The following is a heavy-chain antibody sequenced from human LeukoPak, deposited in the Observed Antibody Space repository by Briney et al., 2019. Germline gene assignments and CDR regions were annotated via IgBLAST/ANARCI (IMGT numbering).Heavy chain of an antibody. D-gene: IGHD3-10*01. V-gene: IGHV1-2*02. CDR1: VYTSTGYY. Sequence: ASVKVSCKASVYTSTGYYMHWVRQAPGQGVEWMGWINPNSGGTNYAQKFQGRVTITRDTSISTAYMELSRVRSDDTAVYSCARVMVRGGYDYWGQGNLVTVSS. CDR2: INPNSGGT. CDR3: ARVMVRGGYDY. J-gene: IGHJ4*02.